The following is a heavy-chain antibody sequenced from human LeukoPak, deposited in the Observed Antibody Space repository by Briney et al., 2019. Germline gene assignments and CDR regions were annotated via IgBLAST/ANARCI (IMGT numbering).Heavy chain of an antibody. CDR1: GGSISSYY. CDR3: AREEPSGVYGDYDYGDV. V-gene: IGHV4-59*01. CDR2: IYYSGST. J-gene: IGHJ6*03. Sequence: SETLSLTCTVSGGSISSYYWSWIRQPPGKGLEWIGYIYYSGSTNYNPSLKSRVTISVDTSKNQFSLKLSSVTAADTAVYYCAREEPSGVYGDYDYGDVWGEGTTVTVSS. D-gene: IGHD4-17*01.